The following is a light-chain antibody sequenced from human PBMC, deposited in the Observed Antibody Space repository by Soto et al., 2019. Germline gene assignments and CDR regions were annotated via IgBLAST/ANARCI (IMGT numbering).Light chain of an antibody. CDR1: QSVSSSY. J-gene: IGKJ4*01. Sequence: EKVLTQSPGTLSLWTGERATLSCRASQSVSSSYLAWYHHHPGQAPRLLIYGASSRATGIPDRFSGSGSGTDFTLTISILEPEAFAVYFCQRRSNWPPQLTFGGGTKVDIK. CDR2: GAS. CDR3: QRRSNWPPQLT. V-gene: IGKV3D-20*02.